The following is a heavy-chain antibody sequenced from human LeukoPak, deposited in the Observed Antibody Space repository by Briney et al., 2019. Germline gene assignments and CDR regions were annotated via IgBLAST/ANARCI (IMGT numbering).Heavy chain of an antibody. J-gene: IGHJ4*02. CDR2: ISYDGSTK. CDR1: GFTFSDYG. CDR3: AGEKLGATDSRFDY. Sequence: GGSLRLPCAASGFTFSDYGMHWVRQAPGKGLEWVAVISYDGSTKYYADSVKGRFTISRDNSKNTLYLQMNSLRAEDTAVYYCAGEKLGATDSRFDYWGQGTLVTVSS. D-gene: IGHD1-26*01. V-gene: IGHV3-30*03.